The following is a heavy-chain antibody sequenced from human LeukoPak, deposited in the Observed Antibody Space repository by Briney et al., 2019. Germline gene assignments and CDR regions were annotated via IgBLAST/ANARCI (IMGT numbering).Heavy chain of an antibody. J-gene: IGHJ4*02. CDR3: AKVRSNLDYSSSWYDFDY. Sequence: GGSLRLSCAASGFTFSSYAMSWVRQAPGKGLEWVSAISGSGGTTYYADSVKGRSTISRDNSKNMLYLQVNSLRAEDTAVYYCAKVRSNLDYSSSWYDFDYWGQGTLVTVSS. V-gene: IGHV3-23*01. CDR1: GFTFSSYA. CDR2: ISGSGGTT. D-gene: IGHD6-13*01.